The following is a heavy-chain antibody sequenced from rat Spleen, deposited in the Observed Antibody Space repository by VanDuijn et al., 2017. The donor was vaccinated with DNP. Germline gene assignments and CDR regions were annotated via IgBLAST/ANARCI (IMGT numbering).Heavy chain of an antibody. CDR3: ARWNIGTSTLDY. D-gene: IGHD1-5*01. CDR2: ISFSGSP. CDR1: GYSITSHY. Sequence: EVQLQESGPGLVKPSQSLSLTCSVTGYSITSHYWGWIRQFPGNKMEYIGHISFSGSPNYNPSLRSRISITRDISKDQFFLQLNSVTAEDTATYYCARWNIGTSTLDYWGQGVMVTVSS. J-gene: IGHJ2*01. V-gene: IGHV3-1*01.